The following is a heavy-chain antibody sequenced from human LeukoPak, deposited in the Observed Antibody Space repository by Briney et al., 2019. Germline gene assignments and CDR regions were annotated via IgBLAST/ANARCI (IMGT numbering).Heavy chain of an antibody. V-gene: IGHV1-69*01. CDR2: IIPVFGTA. Sequence: SVKVSCKASGGTFSSYAISWVRQAPGQGLEWMGGIIPVFGTANYAQKFQGRVTITADESTSTAYMELSSLRSEDTAVYYCAKHTAMVTFGFDYWGQGTLVTVSS. CDR3: AKHTAMVTFGFDY. D-gene: IGHD5-18*01. CDR1: GGTFSSYA. J-gene: IGHJ4*02.